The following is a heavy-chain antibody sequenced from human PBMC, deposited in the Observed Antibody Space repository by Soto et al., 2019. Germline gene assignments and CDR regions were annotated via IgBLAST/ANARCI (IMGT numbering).Heavy chain of an antibody. CDR1: GGSFSGYY. CDR3: ARGARPALIRSSSPSFWSGYYRTVESYYGMDV. Sequence: SETLSLTCAVYGGSFSGYYWSWIRQPPGKGLEWIGEINHSGSTNYNPSLKSRVTISVDTSKNQFSLKLSSVTAADTAVYYCARGARPALIRSSSPSFWSGYYRTVESYYGMDVWGQGTTVTVSS. CDR2: INHSGST. J-gene: IGHJ6*02. D-gene: IGHD3-3*01. V-gene: IGHV4-34*01.